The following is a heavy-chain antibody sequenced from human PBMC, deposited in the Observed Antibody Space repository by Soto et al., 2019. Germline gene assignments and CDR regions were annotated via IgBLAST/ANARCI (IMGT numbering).Heavy chain of an antibody. CDR1: GGSISSSSYY. Sequence: SGGSISSSSYYWGWIRQPPGKGLEWIGSIYYSGSTYYNPSLKSRVTISVDTSKNQFSLKLSSVTAADTAVYYCASYRPYSGYDWNWFDPWGQGTLVTVS. J-gene: IGHJ5*02. V-gene: IGHV4-39*01. D-gene: IGHD5-12*01. CDR3: ASYRPYSGYDWNWFDP. CDR2: IYYSGST.